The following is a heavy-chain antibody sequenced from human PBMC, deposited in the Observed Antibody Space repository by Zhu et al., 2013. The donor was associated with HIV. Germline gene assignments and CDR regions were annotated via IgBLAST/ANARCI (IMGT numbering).Heavy chain of an antibody. V-gene: IGHV1-2*02. CDR1: GYTFTGYY. D-gene: IGHD3-22*01. CDR3: ARDLKETYYYDSSGYYGMDV. Sequence: QVQLVQSGAEVKKPGASVKVSCKASGYTFTGYYMHWVRQAPGQGLEWMGWINPNSGGTNYAQKFQGRVTMTRDTSISTAYMELSRLRSDDTAVYYCARDLKETYYYDSSGYYGMDVVGTKGPTVTVSS. CDR2: INPNSGGT. J-gene: IGHJ6*02.